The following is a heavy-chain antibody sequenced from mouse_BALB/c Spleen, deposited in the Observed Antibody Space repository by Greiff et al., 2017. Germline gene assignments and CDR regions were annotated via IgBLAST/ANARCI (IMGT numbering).Heavy chain of an antibody. J-gene: IGHJ4*01. CDR3: ARSDGPYYYAMDY. CDR1: GYSFTDYI. Sequence: EVQLQQTGPELVKPGASVKISCKASGYSFTDYIMLWVKQSHGKSLEWIGNINPYYGSTSYNLKFKGKATLTVDKSSSTAYMQLNSLTSEDSAVYYCARSDGPYYYAMDYWGQGTSVTVSS. CDR2: INPYYGST. D-gene: IGHD2-3*01. V-gene: IGHV1-39*01.